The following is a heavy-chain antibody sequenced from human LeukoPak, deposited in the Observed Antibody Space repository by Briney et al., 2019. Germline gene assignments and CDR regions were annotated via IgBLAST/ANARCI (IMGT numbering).Heavy chain of an antibody. CDR3: ARERLSRSSVY. J-gene: IGHJ4*02. V-gene: IGHV4-61*02. CDR1: GGSISSGSYY. CDR2: IYTSGST. Sequence: PSQTLSLTCTVSGGSISSGSYYWSWIRQPAGKGLEWIGRIYTSGSTNYNPSLKSRVTISVDPSKNQFSLKLSSVTAADTAVYYCARERLSRSSVYWGQGTLVTVSS. D-gene: IGHD3-10*01.